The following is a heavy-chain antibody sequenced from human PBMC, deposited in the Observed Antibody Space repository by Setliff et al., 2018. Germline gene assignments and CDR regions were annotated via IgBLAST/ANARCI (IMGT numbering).Heavy chain of an antibody. J-gene: IGHJ4*02. D-gene: IGHD1-26*01. CDR2: IYYSGST. CDR3: ANTAYLRELDY. V-gene: IGHV4-39*07. CDR1: GASVSNVNYC. Sequence: SETLSLTCSVSGASVSNVNYCWRWIRQPPGKGLEWVGSIYYSGSTYYNPSLKSLVTISVDTSKNHFSLKLTSVTAADAAVYYCANTAYLRELDYWGPGTLVTVSS.